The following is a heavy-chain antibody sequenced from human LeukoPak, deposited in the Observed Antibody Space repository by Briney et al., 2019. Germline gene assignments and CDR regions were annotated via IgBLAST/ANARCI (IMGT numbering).Heavy chain of an antibody. CDR2: ISGSGAMT. J-gene: IGHJ4*02. V-gene: IGHV3-23*01. Sequence: GGSLRLSCAASGFTLSNHAMIWVRQAPGKGLEWVSSISGSGAMTYYADSVKGRFTISRDNAMDRLYPQMNSLRADDTAVYYCVKDRVDGSGSQFDSWGQGSLVIVSS. CDR1: GFTLSNHA. CDR3: VKDRVDGSGSQFDS. D-gene: IGHD3-10*01.